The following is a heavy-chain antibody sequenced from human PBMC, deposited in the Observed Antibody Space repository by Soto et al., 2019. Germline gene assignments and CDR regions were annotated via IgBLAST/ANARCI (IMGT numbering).Heavy chain of an antibody. Sequence: SETLSLTCTVSGGSISSGGYYWSWIRQHPGKGLEWIGYIYYSGSTYYNPSLKSRVTISVDTSKNQFSLKLSSVTAADTAVYYCARKGGGGAWYYFDYWGQGTLVTVSS. V-gene: IGHV4-31*02. CDR3: ARKGGGGAWYYFDY. CDR1: GGSISSGGYY. D-gene: IGHD3-16*01. J-gene: IGHJ4*02. CDR2: IYYSGST.